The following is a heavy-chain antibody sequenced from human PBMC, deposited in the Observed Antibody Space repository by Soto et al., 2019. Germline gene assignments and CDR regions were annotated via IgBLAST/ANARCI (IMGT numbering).Heavy chain of an antibody. CDR1: GGTFSSYA. CDR3: ATGNKEWRLQERDNYYFYGMDV. J-gene: IGHJ6*02. CDR2: IIPIFGTT. D-gene: IGHD6-25*01. V-gene: IGHV1-69*13. Sequence: ASVKVSCKASGGTFSSYAISWVRQAPGQGLEWMGGIIPIFGTTNYAQKFQGRVTITADESTSTAYMELSSLRSDDTAVYYCATGNKEWRLQERDNYYFYGMDVWGQGTTVTVS.